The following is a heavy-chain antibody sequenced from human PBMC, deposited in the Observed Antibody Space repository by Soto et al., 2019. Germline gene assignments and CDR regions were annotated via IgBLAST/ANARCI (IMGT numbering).Heavy chain of an antibody. CDR1: GYTFTRYN. CDR3: ATAQDYEVCLDS. Sequence: ASVKVSCKTPGYTFTRYNIDWGRQAPGQRLEWMGWINVGNGNTRYSQKFQGRLTLTRDTPGNTAYLELNSLISEDTAVYYCATAQDYEVCLDSWGQGTLVTVSS. CDR2: INVGNGNT. J-gene: IGHJ4*02. V-gene: IGHV1-3*01. D-gene: IGHD3-22*01.